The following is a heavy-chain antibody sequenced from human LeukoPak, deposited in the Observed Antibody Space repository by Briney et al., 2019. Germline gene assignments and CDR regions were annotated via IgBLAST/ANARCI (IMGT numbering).Heavy chain of an antibody. Sequence: GGSLRLSCAASGFTFSTFSMNWIRQAPGKGLEWISYRSNDIIRYADSVKGRFIISRDNAKNSLYLQMNSLRAEDTAVYYCARDLSWSFDYWGQATLVTVSS. CDR3: ARDLSWSFDY. J-gene: IGHJ4*02. CDR1: GFTFSTFS. D-gene: IGHD3-10*01. V-gene: IGHV3-48*01. CDR2: RSNDII.